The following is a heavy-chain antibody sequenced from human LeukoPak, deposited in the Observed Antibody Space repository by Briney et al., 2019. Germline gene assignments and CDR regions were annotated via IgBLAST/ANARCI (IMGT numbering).Heavy chain of an antibody. D-gene: IGHD2-2*02. CDR1: GFTFSSYA. CDR2: ISGSGGST. CDR3: AKDYCSSTSCYILDY. Sequence: GGSLRLSCAASGFTFSSYAMSWVRQAPGKGLEWVSAISGSGGSTYYADSVKGRSTISRDNSKNTLYLQMNSLRAEDTAVYYCAKDYCSSTSCYILDYWGQGTLVTVSS. J-gene: IGHJ4*02. V-gene: IGHV3-23*01.